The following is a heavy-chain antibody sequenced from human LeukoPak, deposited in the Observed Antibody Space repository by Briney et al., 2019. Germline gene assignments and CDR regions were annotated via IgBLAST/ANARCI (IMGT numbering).Heavy chain of an antibody. D-gene: IGHD3-22*01. V-gene: IGHV3-23*01. CDR2: ISGSGGST. Sequence: PGGSLRLSCAASGFTFSSYAMSWVRQAPGKGLEWVSAISGSGGSTYYADSVKGRFTISRDNSKNTLYLRMNSLRAEDTAVYYCATPLTYYYDSSGYPFDYWGQGTLVTVSS. CDR3: ATPLTYYYDSSGYPFDY. J-gene: IGHJ4*02. CDR1: GFTFSSYA.